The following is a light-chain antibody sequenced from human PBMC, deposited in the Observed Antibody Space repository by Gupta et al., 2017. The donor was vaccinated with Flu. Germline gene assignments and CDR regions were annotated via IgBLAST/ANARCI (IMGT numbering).Light chain of an antibody. CDR1: SLRSHY. V-gene: IGLV3-19*01. CDR3: SSHDRSGKLWV. Sequence: SSELTQDPAVSVALGQSVRITCQGASLRSHYASWYQQKPGQAPRLVFYSEDKRPSGIPDRFSGSNSGDTASLTITGAQAEDEADYYCSSHDRSGKLWVFGGGTRLTVL. J-gene: IGLJ3*02. CDR2: SED.